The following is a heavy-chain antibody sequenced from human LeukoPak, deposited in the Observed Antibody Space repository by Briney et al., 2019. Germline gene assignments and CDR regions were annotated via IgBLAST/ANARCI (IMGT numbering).Heavy chain of an antibody. CDR2: IYYSGST. V-gene: IGHV4-59*08. CDR1: GGSISSYY. Sequence: SETLSLTCTVSGGSISSYYWSWLRQPPGKGREWSGYIYYSGSTNYNPPLKSRVTISVDTSKNQFSLKLSSVTAADTAVYYCARLQITGISRGYFVYWGQGTLVTVSS. D-gene: IGHD3-10*01. CDR3: ARLQITGISRGYFVY. J-gene: IGHJ4*02.